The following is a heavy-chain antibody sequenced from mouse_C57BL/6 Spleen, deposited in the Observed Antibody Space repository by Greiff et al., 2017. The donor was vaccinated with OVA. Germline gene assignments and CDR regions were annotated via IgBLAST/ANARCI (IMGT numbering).Heavy chain of an antibody. Sequence: LEESGAELVKPGASVKISCKASGYAFSSYWMNWVKQRPGKGLEWIGQIYPGDGDTNYNGKFKGKATLTADKSSSTAYMQLSSLTSEDSAVYFCARTSNYYGSSPFDYWGQGTTLTVSS. CDR2: IYPGDGDT. D-gene: IGHD1-1*01. V-gene: IGHV1-80*01. CDR3: ARTSNYYGSSPFDY. CDR1: GYAFSSYW. J-gene: IGHJ2*01.